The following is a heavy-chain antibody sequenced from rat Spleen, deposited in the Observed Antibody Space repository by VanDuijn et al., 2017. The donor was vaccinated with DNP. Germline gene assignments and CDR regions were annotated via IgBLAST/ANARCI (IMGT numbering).Heavy chain of an antibody. Sequence: EVQLVESGGGLVQPGRSLKLSCTASGFTFSDYYMAWVRQAPTKGLEWVAYISSDGGSTYYGDSVKGRFTISRDNAKNTLYLQMNSLRSEDMATYYCARPIYNNHGGFAYWGQGTLVTVSS. CDR3: ARPIYNNHGGFAY. CDR1: GFTFSDYY. CDR2: ISSDGGST. J-gene: IGHJ3*01. D-gene: IGHD1-10*01. V-gene: IGHV5-22*01.